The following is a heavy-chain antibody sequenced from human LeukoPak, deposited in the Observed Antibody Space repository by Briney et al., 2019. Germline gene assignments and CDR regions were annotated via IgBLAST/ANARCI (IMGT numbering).Heavy chain of an antibody. CDR2: VHHSGAT. D-gene: IGHD1-14*01. J-gene: IGHJ4*02. CDR3: ARINFNPDY. CDR1: GYSISRGYH. V-gene: IGHV4-38-2*02. Sequence: SETLSLTCSVSGYSISRGYHWAWVRQPPGKGLEWIGSVHHSGATYYNPSLNSRLTISADTSKNQVSLKMDSVTAADTAVYYCARINFNPDYWGQGTLVSVSS.